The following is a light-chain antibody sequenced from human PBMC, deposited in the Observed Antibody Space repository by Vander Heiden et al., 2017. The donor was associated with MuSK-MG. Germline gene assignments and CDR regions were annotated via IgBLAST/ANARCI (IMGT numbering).Light chain of an antibody. CDR3: QQYITWT. V-gene: IGKV1-5*03. J-gene: IGKJ1*01. CDR2: KAS. Sequence: DIQMTQSPSTLSASVGDRVTITCRASESISTWLAWYQQKPGKAPKLLIYKASSLESGVPSRFSGSGSGTEFTLTISSLQPDDFATYYSQQYITWTFGQGTKVEIK. CDR1: ESISTW.